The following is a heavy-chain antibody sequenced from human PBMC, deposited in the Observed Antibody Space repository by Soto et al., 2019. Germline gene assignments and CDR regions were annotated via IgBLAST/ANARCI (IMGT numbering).Heavy chain of an antibody. D-gene: IGHD6-6*01. Sequence: GSLRLSCAASGFTFSSYAMSWVRQAPGKGLEWVSAISGSGGSTYYADSVKGRFTISRDNSKNTLYLQMNSLRAEDTAVYHCAKGNVKYSLYYFDYWGQGTLVTVSS. CDR3: AKGNVKYSLYYFDY. J-gene: IGHJ4*02. V-gene: IGHV3-23*01. CDR2: ISGSGGST. CDR1: GFTFSSYA.